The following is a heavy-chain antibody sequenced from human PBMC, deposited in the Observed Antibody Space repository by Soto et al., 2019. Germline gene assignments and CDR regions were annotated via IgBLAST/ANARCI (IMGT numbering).Heavy chain of an antibody. D-gene: IGHD4-17*01. J-gene: IGHJ4*02. Sequence: PGGSLRLSCAASGFIFSNYAMTWVRQAPGKGLEWVSSISGSGGSTYFADSVKGRFTISRDSSKNTLYLQMNNLRAEDTAVYYCARAGGTTVTGLWHFDSWGQGTLVTVSS. CDR3: ARAGGTTVTGLWHFDS. CDR1: GFIFSNYA. V-gene: IGHV3-23*01. CDR2: ISGSGGST.